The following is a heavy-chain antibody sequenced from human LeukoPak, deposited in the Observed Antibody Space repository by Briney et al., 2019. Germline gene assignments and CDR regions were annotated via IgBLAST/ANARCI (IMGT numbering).Heavy chain of an antibody. CDR3: ATVLNGSYSFLLAYDI. CDR1: GYTFTSYD. CDR2: MNPNSGNT. J-gene: IGHJ3*02. V-gene: IGHV1-8*01. D-gene: IGHD1-26*01. Sequence: ALVKVSCKASGYTFTSYDINWVRQATGQGLEWMGWMNPNSGNTGYAQKFQVRVTMTRNTSISTAYMELSSLRSEDTAVHYCATVLNGSYSFLLAYDIEGRGTRVTVSS.